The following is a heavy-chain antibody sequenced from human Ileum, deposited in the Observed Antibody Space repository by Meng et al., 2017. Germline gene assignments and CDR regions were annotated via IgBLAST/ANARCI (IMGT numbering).Heavy chain of an antibody. V-gene: IGHV1-3*01. Sequence: QVHLVQSGAEVKKLGASVKVSCQASGYTFSYYVIHWVRQAPGQRLEWMGWINAGDGTTKYSEKFQGRVSITRDTSASTGYMELSSLTSEDTAVYHCARSYCSSTSCQYYFDYWGQGTLVTVSS. CDR2: INAGDGTT. J-gene: IGHJ4*02. D-gene: IGHD2-2*01. CDR1: GYTFSYYV. CDR3: ARSYCSSTSCQYYFDY.